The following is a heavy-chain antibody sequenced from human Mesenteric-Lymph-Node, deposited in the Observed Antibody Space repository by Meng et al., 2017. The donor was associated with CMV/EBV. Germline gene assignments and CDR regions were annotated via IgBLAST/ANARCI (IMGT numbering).Heavy chain of an antibody. J-gene: IGHJ6*02. D-gene: IGHD6-19*01. CDR3: ASPQGAVAFSSSYYYVMDV. V-gene: IGHV3-74*01. CDR1: GFTFSSYW. Sequence: GESLKISCVGSGFTFSSYWMHWVRQAPGKGLVWVSRINSDGSSATYADSVKGRFTISRDNAKNTLYLQMNSLRAEDTAVYYCASPQGAVAFSSSYYYVMDVWGQGTTVTVSS. CDR2: INSDGSSA.